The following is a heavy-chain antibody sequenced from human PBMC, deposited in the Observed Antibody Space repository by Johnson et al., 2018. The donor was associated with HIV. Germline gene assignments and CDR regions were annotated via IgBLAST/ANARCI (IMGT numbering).Heavy chain of an antibody. CDR1: GFTFSDYY. Sequence: QVQLVESGGGLVKPGGSLRLSCAASGFTFSDYYMSWIRQAPGKGLEWVSYISSSGYTIYYADSVKGRFTISRDNAKNSLYLQMNSLTAEDTAVYYWARECASARWHDGFDIWGQGTMVTVSS. CDR3: ARECASARWHDGFDI. D-gene: IGHD1-1*01. J-gene: IGHJ3*02. V-gene: IGHV3-11*04. CDR2: ISSSGYTI.